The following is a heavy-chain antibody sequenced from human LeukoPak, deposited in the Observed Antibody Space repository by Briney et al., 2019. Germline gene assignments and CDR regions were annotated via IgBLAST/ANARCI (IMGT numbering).Heavy chain of an antibody. D-gene: IGHD2-2*01. V-gene: IGHV4-61*02. J-gene: IGHJ3*02. CDR3: ARRYCSSTSCPPGGAFDI. Sequence: SETLSLTCTVSGGSISSGSYYWSWIRQPAGKGLEWIGRIYTSGSTNYNPSLKSRVTISVDTSKNQFSLKLSSVTAADTAVYYCARRYCSSTSCPPGGAFDIWAKGQWSPSLQ. CDR1: GGSISSGSYY. CDR2: IYTSGST.